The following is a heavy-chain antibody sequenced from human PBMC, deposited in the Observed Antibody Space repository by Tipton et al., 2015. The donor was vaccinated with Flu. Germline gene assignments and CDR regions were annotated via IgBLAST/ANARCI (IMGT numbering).Heavy chain of an antibody. J-gene: IGHJ5*02. V-gene: IGHV4-34*01. CDR1: GGSFSGSY. CDR3: ARNVPGRKGFDP. Sequence: TLSLTCAVYGGSFSGSYWSWVRPPPGKGLEWIGEINHSGSTNYKPSLKSRVTISVDTSKNQLSLKLNSVIAADTAVYYCARNVPGRKGFDPWGQGTLVTVSS. D-gene: IGHD1-14*01. CDR2: INHSGST.